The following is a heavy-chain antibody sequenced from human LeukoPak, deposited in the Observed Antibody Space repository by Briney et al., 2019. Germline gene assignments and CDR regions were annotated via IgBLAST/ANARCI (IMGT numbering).Heavy chain of an antibody. CDR3: ARDMPFEDYMDV. J-gene: IGHJ6*03. CDR2: IYYSGST. V-gene: IGHV4-39*02. CDR1: GGSISSSDYY. Sequence: SETLSLTCTVSGGSISSSDYYWGWIRQPPGKGLEWIGSIYYSGSTYYNPSLKSRVTISVDTSKNQFSLKLSSVTAADTAVYYCARDMPFEDYMDVWGKGTTVTVSS. D-gene: IGHD2-2*01.